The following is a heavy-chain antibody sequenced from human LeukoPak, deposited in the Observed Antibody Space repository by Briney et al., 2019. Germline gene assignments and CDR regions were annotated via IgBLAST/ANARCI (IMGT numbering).Heavy chain of an antibody. V-gene: IGHV4-4*07. Sequence: PSETLSLTCTVSGGSISSYYWNWIRQPAGKGLEWIGRMYTSGSTNYNPSLKSRVTMSVDRSKNQFSLKLSSVTAADTAVYYCARGGDWSAFDYWGQGTLVTVSS. CDR1: GGSISSYY. CDR3: ARGGDWSAFDY. D-gene: IGHD3/OR15-3a*01. J-gene: IGHJ4*02. CDR2: MYTSGST.